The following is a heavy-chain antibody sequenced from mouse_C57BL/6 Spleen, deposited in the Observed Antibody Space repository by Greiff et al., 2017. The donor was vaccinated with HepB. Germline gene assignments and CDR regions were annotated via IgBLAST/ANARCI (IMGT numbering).Heavy chain of an antibody. J-gene: IGHJ4*01. CDR3: ARYDTTVVGGYAMDY. V-gene: IGHV14-2*01. Sequence: VQLQQSGAELVKPGASVKLSCTASGFNIKDYYMHWVKQRTEQGLEWIGRIDPEDGETNYAPKFQGKATITADTSSNTAYLQLSSLTSEDTAVYYCARYDTTVVGGYAMDYWGQGTSVTVSS. CDR1: GFNIKDYY. D-gene: IGHD1-1*01. CDR2: IDPEDGET.